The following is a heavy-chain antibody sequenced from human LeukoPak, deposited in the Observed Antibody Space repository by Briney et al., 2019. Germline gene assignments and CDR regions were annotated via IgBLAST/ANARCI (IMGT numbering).Heavy chain of an antibody. Sequence: GGSLRLSCAASGFTFSSYSMTWVRQAPGKGLEWVSSISSSSSYIYYAGSVKGRFTISRDNAKNSPYLQMNSLRAEDTAVYYCARAPAAAEFDYWGQGTLVTVSS. J-gene: IGHJ4*02. V-gene: IGHV3-21*01. CDR1: GFTFSSYS. D-gene: IGHD6-13*01. CDR3: ARAPAAAEFDY. CDR2: ISSSSSYI.